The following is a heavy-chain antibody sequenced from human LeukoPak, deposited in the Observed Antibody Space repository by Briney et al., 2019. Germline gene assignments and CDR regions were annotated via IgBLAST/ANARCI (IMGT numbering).Heavy chain of an antibody. D-gene: IGHD3-22*01. Sequence: GGSLRLSRAASGFTFSSYAMLWVRQAPGKGLEWVAVISYDGSNKYYADSVKGRFTISRDNSKNTLYLQMNSLRAEVTAVYYSARPSTYYYDSSGYYYDYWGQGTLVTVSS. CDR1: GFTFSSYA. J-gene: IGHJ4*02. V-gene: IGHV3-30*04. CDR2: ISYDGSNK. CDR3: ARPSTYYYDSSGYYYDY.